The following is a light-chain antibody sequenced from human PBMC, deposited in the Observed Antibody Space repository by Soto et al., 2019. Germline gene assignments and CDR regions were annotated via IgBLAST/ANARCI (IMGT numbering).Light chain of an antibody. CDR1: QSVSID. V-gene: IGKV3-11*01. CDR3: QQRSNWPLT. CDR2: GAS. J-gene: IGKJ5*01. Sequence: EIVMTQSPATVPVSPWERVTLSCRASQSVSIDLAWYQQKPGQAPRLLIYGASTRATDIPARFSGSGSGTDFTLTISSLEPEDFAVYYCQQRSNWPLTFGPGTRLEIK.